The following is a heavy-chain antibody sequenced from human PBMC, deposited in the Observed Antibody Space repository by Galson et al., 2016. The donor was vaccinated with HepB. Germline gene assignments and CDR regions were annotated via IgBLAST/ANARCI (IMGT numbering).Heavy chain of an antibody. CDR3: AINDVAFGHFDY. CDR2: IFRSGGT. D-gene: IGHD3-10*01. Sequence: SETLSLTCTVSGGSITTHYWSWIRQSPGEGLEWLGYIFRSGGTDYNPSPKSRVNMSLDTPKNQFSLNLSAVTAADTAVYYWAINDVAFGHFDYWGQGTLVTVSS. CDR1: GGSITTHY. J-gene: IGHJ4*02. V-gene: IGHV4-59*11.